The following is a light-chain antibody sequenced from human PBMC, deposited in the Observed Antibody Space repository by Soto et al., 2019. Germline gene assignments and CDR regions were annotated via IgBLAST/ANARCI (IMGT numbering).Light chain of an antibody. Sequence: EIVLTQSPATLSLSPGERATLSCRASPSVTNYLAWYQQKPGQAPRLLIYDAFNRATGIPARFSGSGSGTDFTHNIRSLEPEDFLVYCCQQRNIWSPVTFGQGTRLDIK. CDR2: DAF. CDR1: PSVTNY. CDR3: QQRNIWSPVT. J-gene: IGKJ5*01. V-gene: IGKV3-11*01.